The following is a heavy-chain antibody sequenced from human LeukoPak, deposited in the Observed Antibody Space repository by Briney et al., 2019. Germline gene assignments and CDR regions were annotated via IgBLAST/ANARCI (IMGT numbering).Heavy chain of an antibody. V-gene: IGHV4-59*01. D-gene: IGHD3-16*01. J-gene: IGHJ4*02. CDR2: IYYSGST. CDR3: ARAQFGRGYFDY. Sequence: PSETLSLTCTVSGGSISSYYWSWIRQPPGKGLEWIGYIYYSGSTNYNPSLKSRVTISVDTSKNQFSLKLSSVTAADTAVYYCARAQFGRGYFDYWGQGTLVTVSS. CDR1: GGSISSYY.